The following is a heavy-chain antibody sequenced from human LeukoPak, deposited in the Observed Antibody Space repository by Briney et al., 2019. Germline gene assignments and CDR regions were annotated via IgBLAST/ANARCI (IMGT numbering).Heavy chain of an antibody. J-gene: IGHJ4*02. CDR3: ARGRYGSGYFDY. CDR1: GFTVSTKY. V-gene: IGHV3-53*01. D-gene: IGHD3-10*01. CDR2: IYSGGTT. Sequence: PGGSLRLSCAASGFTVSTKYMSWVRQAPGKGLEWVSLIYSGGTTDYADSVKGRFTLSRDNSKNTLYLQMNSLRAEDTAVYYCARGRYGSGYFDYWGQGTLVTVSS.